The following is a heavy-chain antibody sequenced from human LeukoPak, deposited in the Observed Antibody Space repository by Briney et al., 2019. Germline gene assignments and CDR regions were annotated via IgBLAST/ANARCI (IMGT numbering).Heavy chain of an antibody. Sequence: ASVKVSCKASGYTFTSYYMHWVRQAPGQGLEWMGIINPSGGSTSYAQKFQGRVTMTRDTSTSTVYMELSSLRSEDTAVYYCARDQGIAVAGLLYYYGMDVWGQGTTVTVSS. CDR1: GYTFTSYY. CDR2: INPSGGST. V-gene: IGHV1-46*01. CDR3: ARDQGIAVAGLLYYYGMDV. J-gene: IGHJ6*02. D-gene: IGHD6-19*01.